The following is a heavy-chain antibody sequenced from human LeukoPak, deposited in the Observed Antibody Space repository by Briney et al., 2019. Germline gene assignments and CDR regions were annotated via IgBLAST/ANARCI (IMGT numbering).Heavy chain of an antibody. D-gene: IGHD5-24*01. J-gene: IGHJ4*02. CDR3: ARGGYNSFDY. CDR2: IYSGGST. Sequence: GGSLRLSCAASGFAVRNNYMSWVRQAPEKGLEWVSVIYSGGSTFYADSVKGRFTISRDNSKNTLYLQMNSLRAEDTAVYYCARGGYNSFDYWGQGTLVTVSS. CDR1: GFAVRNNY. V-gene: IGHV3-66*01.